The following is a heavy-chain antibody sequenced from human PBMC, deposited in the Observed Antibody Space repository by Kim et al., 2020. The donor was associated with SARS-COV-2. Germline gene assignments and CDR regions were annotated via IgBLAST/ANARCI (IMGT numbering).Heavy chain of an antibody. CDR3: ARVPTITMVRGAYFDY. V-gene: IGHV4-59*01. Sequence: SETLSLTCTVSGASIKTYYWNWIRQPPGKGLEWIGYIYYSGSTNYNPSLNSRVTISVDTSKNQFSLKLNSVTAADTAVYYCARVPTITMVRGAYFDYWGQVSLVSVSS. D-gene: IGHD3-10*01. J-gene: IGHJ4*02. CDR2: IYYSGST. CDR1: GASIKTYY.